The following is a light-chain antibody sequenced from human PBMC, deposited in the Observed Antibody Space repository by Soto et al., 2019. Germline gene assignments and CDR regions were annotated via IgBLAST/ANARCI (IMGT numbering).Light chain of an antibody. V-gene: IGLV2-8*01. CDR3: NSYAGSNNWV. CDR1: SSDVGGYNY. CDR2: EVS. Sequence: QSALTQPPSASGSPGQSVTISCTGTSSDVGGYNYVSWYQQHPGKVPKLMIYEVSKRPSGVPDRFSGSKSGNTASLTVSGLQAEDEADYCCNSYAGSNNWVFGGGTKLTVL. J-gene: IGLJ3*02.